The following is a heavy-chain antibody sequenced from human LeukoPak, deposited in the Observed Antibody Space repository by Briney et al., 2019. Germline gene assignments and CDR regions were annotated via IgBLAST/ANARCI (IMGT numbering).Heavy chain of an antibody. CDR3: PREGRAGNWFDP. CDR2: INPNSGGT. D-gene: IGHD2-15*01. J-gene: IGHJ5*02. CDR1: GYSFSDYY. V-gene: IGHV1-2*02. Sequence: AAVKVSCKSSGYSFSDYYIHWLRQAPRQGLGWMWWINPNSGGTNYTQRFQGRVTMTRDTSIATVYMELSRLRSDDTAVFYCPREGRAGNWFDPWGQGTPVIVSS.